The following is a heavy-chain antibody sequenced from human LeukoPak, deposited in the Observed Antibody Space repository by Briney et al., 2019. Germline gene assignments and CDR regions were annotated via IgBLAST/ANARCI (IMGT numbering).Heavy chain of an antibody. Sequence: GRSLRLSCAASGFTFSSYGMHWVRQAPGKGLEWVSAISGSGGSTYYADSVKGRFTISRDNAKNSLYLQMNSLRAEDTAVYYCARAGGHRSANPWGQGTLVTVSS. CDR2: ISGSGGST. CDR1: GFTFSSYG. J-gene: IGHJ5*02. CDR3: ARAGGHRSANP. V-gene: IGHV3-21*01. D-gene: IGHD3-16*01.